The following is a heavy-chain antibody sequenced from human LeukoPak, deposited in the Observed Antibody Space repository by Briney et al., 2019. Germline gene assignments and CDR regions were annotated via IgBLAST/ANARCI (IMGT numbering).Heavy chain of an antibody. D-gene: IGHD3-22*01. J-gene: IGHJ4*02. CDR2: ISAYNGNT. Sequence: GASVKVSCKASGYTFTSYGISWVRQAPGQGLEWMGWISAYNGNTNYAQKLQGRVTMTTDTSTSTAYMELRSLRSDDTAVYYCARQNPDYYDSSGYTYWGQGTLDTVSS. CDR3: ARQNPDYYDSSGYTY. CDR1: GYTFTSYG. V-gene: IGHV1-18*01.